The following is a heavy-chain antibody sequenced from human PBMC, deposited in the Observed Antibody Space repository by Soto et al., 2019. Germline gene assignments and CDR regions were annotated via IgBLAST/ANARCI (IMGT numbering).Heavy chain of an antibody. CDR3: AKGPAWDAFDI. CDR1: GFTFDDYA. Sequence: EVQLVESGGGLVQPGRSLRLSCAASGFTFDDYAMHWVRQAPGKGLEWVSGISWNSGSIGYADSVKGRFTISRDNAKNSLYLQMNSLRAEDTALYYCAKGPAWDAFDIWGQGTMVTVSS. J-gene: IGHJ3*02. V-gene: IGHV3-9*01. CDR2: ISWNSGSI.